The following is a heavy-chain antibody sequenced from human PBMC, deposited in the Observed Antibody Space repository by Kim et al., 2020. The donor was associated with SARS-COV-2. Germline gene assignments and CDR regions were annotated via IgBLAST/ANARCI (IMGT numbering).Heavy chain of an antibody. CDR3: ARDLTSVYGDYNYYYGMDV. Sequence: ASVKVSCKASGYTFTSYYMHWVRQAPGQGLEWMGIINPSGGSTSYAQKFQGRVTMTRDTSTSTVYMELSSLRSEDTAVYYCARDLTSVYGDYNYYYGMDVWGQGTTVTVSS. D-gene: IGHD4-17*01. J-gene: IGHJ6*02. V-gene: IGHV1-46*01. CDR2: INPSGGST. CDR1: GYTFTSYY.